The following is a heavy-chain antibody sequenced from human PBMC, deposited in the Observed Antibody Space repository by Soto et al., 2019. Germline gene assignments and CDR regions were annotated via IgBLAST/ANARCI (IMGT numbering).Heavy chain of an antibody. CDR3: ARHSSYYRLWSGYYPSRNGMDV. CDR1: GFTFSSFG. CDR2: IWYDGSKK. V-gene: IGHV3-33*01. D-gene: IGHD3-3*01. Sequence: QVQVVESGGGVVQPGRSPRLSCAASGFTFSSFGMHWVRQAPGKGLEWVSLIWYDGSKKSYGDSVKGRFTISRDNSRNTVYLQMSSLRANDTAVEYCARHSSYYRLWSGYYPSRNGMDVWGQGTTVTVSS. J-gene: IGHJ6*02.